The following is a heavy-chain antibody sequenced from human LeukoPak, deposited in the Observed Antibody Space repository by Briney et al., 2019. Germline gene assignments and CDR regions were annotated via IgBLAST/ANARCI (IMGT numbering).Heavy chain of an antibody. Sequence: GASVKVSCKASGYTFTSYDINWVRQATGQGLEWMGWMNPNSGNTGYAQKFQGRVTITRNTSISTAYMELSSLRSEDTAVYYCARGGYCSGGSCYWSLNWFDPWGQGTLVTVSS. CDR1: GYTFTSYD. D-gene: IGHD2-15*01. CDR2: MNPNSGNT. V-gene: IGHV1-8*03. J-gene: IGHJ5*02. CDR3: ARGGYCSGGSCYWSLNWFDP.